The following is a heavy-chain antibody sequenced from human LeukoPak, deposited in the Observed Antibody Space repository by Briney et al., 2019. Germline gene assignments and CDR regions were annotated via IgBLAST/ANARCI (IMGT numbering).Heavy chain of an antibody. Sequence: SETLSLTCTVSGGSLSSYYWSWIRQPPGKGLEWIGYIYYSGSTNYNPSLKSRVTISVDTSKNQFSLKLSSVTAADTAVYYCAREFDYDILTGPEIWGQGTMVTVSS. CDR2: IYYSGST. CDR3: AREFDYDILTGPEI. CDR1: GGSLSSYY. D-gene: IGHD3-9*01. J-gene: IGHJ3*02. V-gene: IGHV4-59*12.